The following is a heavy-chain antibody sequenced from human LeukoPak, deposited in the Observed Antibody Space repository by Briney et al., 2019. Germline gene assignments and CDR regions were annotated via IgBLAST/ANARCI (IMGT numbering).Heavy chain of an antibody. Sequence: GGSLRLSCAVSGFNFRDHWMDWVRQAPGKGPEWVGHIKNDGSESYYVDSLKGRFSISRDNTNNALYLQMNGLRVEDTAVYYCAKNNGWFHLAQWGQGTLVIVSS. D-gene: IGHD6-19*01. CDR3: AKNNGWFHLAQ. CDR2: IKNDGSES. V-gene: IGHV3-7*03. CDR1: GFNFRDHW. J-gene: IGHJ4*02.